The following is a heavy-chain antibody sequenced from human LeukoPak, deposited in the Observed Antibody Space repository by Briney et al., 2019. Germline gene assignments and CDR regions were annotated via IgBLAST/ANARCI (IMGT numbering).Heavy chain of an antibody. V-gene: IGHV3-23*01. D-gene: IGHD3-10*01. Sequence: PGGSLRLSCAASGFTFSSSAMSWVRQAPGKGPEWVSTISGGGVSTYYADSVKGQFTISRDTSKNTLYLHMNSLRAEDTAVYYCAKRSPYYFNYWGQGTLVTVSS. CDR2: ISGGGVST. CDR3: AKRSPYYFNY. J-gene: IGHJ4*02. CDR1: GFTFSSSA.